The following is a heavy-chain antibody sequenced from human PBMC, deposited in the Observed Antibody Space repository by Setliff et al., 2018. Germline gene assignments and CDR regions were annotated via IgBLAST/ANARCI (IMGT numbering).Heavy chain of an antibody. J-gene: IGHJ6*02. CDR3: ARLLAGTGGFFYYGVDV. CDR2: IYHSGKT. D-gene: IGHD6-19*01. V-gene: IGHV4-38-2*01. Sequence: PSETLSLTCAVSGYSISSGYFWGWTRQPPGKGLEWIGGIYHSGKTYYNPSLKSRVTLSVDTSKNQFSLKLSSVTAADTAVYYCARLLAGTGGFFYYGVDVWGQGTTVTVSS. CDR1: GYSISSGYF.